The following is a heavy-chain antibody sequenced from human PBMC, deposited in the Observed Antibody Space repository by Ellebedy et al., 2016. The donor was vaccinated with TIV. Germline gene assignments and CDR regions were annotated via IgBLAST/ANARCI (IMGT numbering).Heavy chain of an antibody. J-gene: IGHJ2*01. D-gene: IGHD3-10*01. CDR3: ARGHGSGSYLTWYFDL. V-gene: IGHV4-39*07. Sequence: MPSETLSLTCTVSGGSISSGSSYWGWIRQPPGKGLEWVGSIYDSGSTFYNPSLKSRVSISVDTSENQFSLKLNSVTAADTAVYFCARGHGSGSYLTWYFDLWGRGTLVTVSS. CDR2: IYDSGST. CDR1: GGSISSGSSY.